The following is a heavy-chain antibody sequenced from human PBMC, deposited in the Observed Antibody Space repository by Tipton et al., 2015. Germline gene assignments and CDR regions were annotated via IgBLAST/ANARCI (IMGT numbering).Heavy chain of an antibody. CDR1: GDSVSSNSAA. CDR3: ARSNYDLLTGYSRSFDY. V-gene: IGHV6-1*01. Sequence: PGLVKPSRTLSLTCAISGDSVSSNSAAWNWIRQSPSRGLEWLGRAYYRSKWYNDYAVSVKSRITINPDTSKNQFSLQLNSVTPEDTAVYYCARSNYDLLTGYSRSFDYWGRGTLVTVSS. D-gene: IGHD3-9*01. J-gene: IGHJ4*02. CDR2: AYYRSKWYN.